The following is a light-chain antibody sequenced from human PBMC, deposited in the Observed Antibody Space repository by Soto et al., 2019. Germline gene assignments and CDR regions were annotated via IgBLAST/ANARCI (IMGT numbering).Light chain of an antibody. CDR1: QTISSW. J-gene: IGKJ1*01. V-gene: IGKV1-5*01. CDR3: QQYNSYSPA. CDR2: DAS. Sequence: DIQMTQSPSTLSGSVGDRVTITCRASQTISSWLAWYQQKLGKAPKLLIYDASSLESGVPSRFSGSGSGTEFTLTISSLQPDDFATYYCQQYNSYSPAFGQGTKVDIK.